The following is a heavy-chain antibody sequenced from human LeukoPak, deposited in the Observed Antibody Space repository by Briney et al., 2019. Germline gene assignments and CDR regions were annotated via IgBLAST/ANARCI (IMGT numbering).Heavy chain of an antibody. CDR1: GFTFSSYS. CDR3: ARGPIRVHNWNREQFDY. D-gene: IGHD1-20*01. CDR2: ISSSSSTI. J-gene: IGHJ4*02. Sequence: PGGSLRLSCAASGFTFSSYSMNWVRQAPGKGLEWVSSISSSSSTIYYADSVKGRFTISRDNAKNSLYLQMNSLRAEDTAVYYCARGPIRVHNWNREQFDYWGQGTLVTVSS. V-gene: IGHV3-48*01.